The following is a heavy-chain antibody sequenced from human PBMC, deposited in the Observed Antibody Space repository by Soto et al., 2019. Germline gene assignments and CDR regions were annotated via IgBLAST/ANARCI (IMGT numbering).Heavy chain of an antibody. CDR1: GGSVTNSSCY. CDR2: VYYRGRS. D-gene: IGHD4-17*01. CDR3: VSQRTTVPTQAYFDY. V-gene: IGHV4-39*01. J-gene: IGHJ4*02. Sequence: SETLSLTCTVSGGSVTNSSCYWGWIRQSPGKGLEWIGSVYYRGRSYSKSSVKSRVTISVDTSKNRFSLSLNSVTASDTAVYFCVSQRTTVPTQAYFDYWGPGALVTVSS.